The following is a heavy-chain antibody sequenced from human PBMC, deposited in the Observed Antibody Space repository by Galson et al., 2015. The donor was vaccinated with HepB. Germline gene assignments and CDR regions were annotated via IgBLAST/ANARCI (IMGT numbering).Heavy chain of an antibody. CDR3: ARDRPKYYYGSGSYNAPAGRGPGYFDY. Sequence: ETLSLTCAVYGGSFSGYYWSWIRQPPGKGLEWIGEIDHSGSTNYNPSLKSRVTIPVDTSKNQFSLKLSSVTAADTAVYYCARDRPKYYYGSGSYNAPAGRGPGYFDYWGQGTLVTVSS. CDR1: GGSFSGYY. CDR2: IDHSGST. J-gene: IGHJ4*02. D-gene: IGHD3-10*01. V-gene: IGHV4-34*01.